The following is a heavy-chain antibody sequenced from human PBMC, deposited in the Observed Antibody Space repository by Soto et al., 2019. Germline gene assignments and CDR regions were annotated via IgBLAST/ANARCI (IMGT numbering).Heavy chain of an antibody. D-gene: IGHD6-13*01. CDR1: GFTFSSYW. Sequence: EVQLVESGGGLVQPGGSLRLSCAASGFTFSSYWMSWVRQAPGKGLEWVANIKQDGSEKYYVDSVKGRFTISRDNARNSLYLQMNSLRAEDTAVYYCARDTLLSIAAAGTGAADYFDYWGQGTLVTVSS. CDR3: ARDTLLSIAAAGTGAADYFDY. CDR2: IKQDGSEK. J-gene: IGHJ4*02. V-gene: IGHV3-7*05.